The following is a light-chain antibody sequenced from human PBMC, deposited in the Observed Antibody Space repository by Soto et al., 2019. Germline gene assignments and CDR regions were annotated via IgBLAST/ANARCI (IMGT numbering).Light chain of an antibody. CDR3: SSFTETGTVM. V-gene: IGLV2-14*03. J-gene: IGLJ3*02. CDR2: DVS. CDR1: SSDVGAYHS. Sequence: QSVLTQPASLSGSPGQWFTIPFTGSSSDVGAYHSVSWYQQHPGKAPKLIIFDVSNRPSGVSNRFSGSKSANTASLTISGLQAEDEADYYCSSFTETGTVMFGGGTKLPVL.